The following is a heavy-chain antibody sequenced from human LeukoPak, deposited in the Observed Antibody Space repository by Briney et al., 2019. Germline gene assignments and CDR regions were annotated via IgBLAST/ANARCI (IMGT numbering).Heavy chain of an antibody. CDR3: AKDFPYYDSSGYLGDAFDI. V-gene: IGHV3-23*01. D-gene: IGHD3-22*01. J-gene: IGHJ3*02. CDR1: GFTFSSYW. CDR2: ISGSGGST. Sequence: GGSLRLSCAASGFTFSSYWMSWVRLAPGKGLEWVSAISGSGGSTYYADSVKGRFTISRDNSKNTLYLQMNSLRAEDTAVYYCAKDFPYYDSSGYLGDAFDIWGQGTMVTVSS.